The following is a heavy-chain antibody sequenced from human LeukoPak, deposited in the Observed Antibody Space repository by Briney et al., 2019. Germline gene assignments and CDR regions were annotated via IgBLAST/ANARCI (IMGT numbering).Heavy chain of an antibody. D-gene: IGHD7-27*01. J-gene: IGHJ4*02. CDR2: MYYSGGT. V-gene: IGHV4-59*01. Sequence: KPSETLSLTCRVSGASISGYYWSWIRQPPGKGLEWIGHMYYSGGTTYNPSLKSRVSISLDTSKKHLSLKLSSVTAADTAVYYCAGTGLFFDYWSQGTLVTVSS. CDR3: AGTGLFFDY. CDR1: GASISGYY.